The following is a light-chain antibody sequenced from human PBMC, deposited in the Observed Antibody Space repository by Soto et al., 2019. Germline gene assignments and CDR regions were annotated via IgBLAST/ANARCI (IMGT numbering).Light chain of an antibody. CDR3: QQYNSYPWT. Sequence: IQMTQSPSTLSASLGDRVTITWRAGQSISGWLAWYQQKPGKAPKVLIYDASSLESGVPSRFSGSGSGTEFILTISSLQPDDFATYYCQQYNSYPWTFGQGTKVDIK. V-gene: IGKV1-5*01. CDR2: DAS. J-gene: IGKJ1*01. CDR1: QSISGW.